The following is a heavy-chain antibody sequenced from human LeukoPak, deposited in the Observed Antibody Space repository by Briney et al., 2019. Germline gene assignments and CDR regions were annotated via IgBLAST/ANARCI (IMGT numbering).Heavy chain of an antibody. CDR3: ARGFSAHNYYFDS. D-gene: IGHD1-1*01. V-gene: IGHV3-48*03. Sequence: GGSLRLSCAASGFTFSSYEMNWVRQAPGKGLESVSYISSSSSTIYYADSVKGRFTISRDNAKNSLYLQMNSLRADDTAVYYCARGFSAHNYYFDSWGQGTLVTVSS. J-gene: IGHJ4*02. CDR1: GFTFSSYE. CDR2: ISSSSSTI.